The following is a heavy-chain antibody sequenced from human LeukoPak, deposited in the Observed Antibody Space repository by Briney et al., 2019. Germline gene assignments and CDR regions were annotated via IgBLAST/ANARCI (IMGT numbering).Heavy chain of an antibody. V-gene: IGHV3-23*01. J-gene: IGHJ4*02. D-gene: IGHD6-19*01. CDR3: VRRGDASSGWGDHDY. CDR2: IGGSGDKT. Sequence: GGSLRLSCAASVYTFKRNAISWVPQATGKGLEWVSTIGGSGDKTFYADSVKGRFTIYRDNSKNMLHLQMSRLTGEDTALYYCVRRGDASSGWGDHDYWGQGALVTVYS. CDR1: VYTFKRNA.